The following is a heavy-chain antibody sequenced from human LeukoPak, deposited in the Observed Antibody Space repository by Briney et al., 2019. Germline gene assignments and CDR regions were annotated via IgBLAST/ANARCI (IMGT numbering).Heavy chain of an antibody. V-gene: IGHV4-39*01. CDR1: GGSISSGSYY. CDR3: ARHESGGWEYYFDY. CDR2: IYYSGST. J-gene: IGHJ4*02. Sequence: SETLSLTCSVSGGSISSGSYYWGWIRQPPGKGLEWIGSIYYSGSTYYNPSLGSRVTISVDTSKNQFSLKLSSVTAADTAVYYCARHESGGWEYYFDYWGQGTLVTVSS. D-gene: IGHD1-26*01.